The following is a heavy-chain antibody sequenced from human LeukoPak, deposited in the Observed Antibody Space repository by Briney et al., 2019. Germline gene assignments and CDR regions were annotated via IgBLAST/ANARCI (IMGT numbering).Heavy chain of an antibody. CDR3: ARGRDSGYDLHYYYMDV. D-gene: IGHD5-12*01. Sequence: ASVKVSCKASGYTFTSYDINWVRQATGQRREWRGWMNTNSGKTGYAQKFQGRVTMTRNTSISTAYMELSSLRSEDTAVYYCARGRDSGYDLHYYYMDVWGKGTTVTISS. CDR2: MNTNSGKT. CDR1: GYTFTSYD. V-gene: IGHV1-8*01. J-gene: IGHJ6*03.